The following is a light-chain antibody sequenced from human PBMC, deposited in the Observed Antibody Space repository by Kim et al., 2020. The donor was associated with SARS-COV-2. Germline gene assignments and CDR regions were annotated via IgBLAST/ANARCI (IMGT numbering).Light chain of an antibody. CDR2: VAS. Sequence: SLGERATPSCRASQSVSSNYLTWYQQKPGQAPRLVMYVASSRATGIPDRFSGSGSGTDFTLTISRLEPEDFAVYFCHHYGSTGSTFGRGTKVEIK. J-gene: IGKJ1*01. CDR3: HHYGSTGST. V-gene: IGKV3-20*01. CDR1: QSVSSNY.